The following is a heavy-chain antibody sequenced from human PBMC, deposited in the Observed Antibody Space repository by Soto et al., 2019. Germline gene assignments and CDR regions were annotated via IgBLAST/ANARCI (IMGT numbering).Heavy chain of an antibody. V-gene: IGHV1-69*13. D-gene: IGHD2-8*02. CDR3: AREAPYCTSETCHKFYDMDV. J-gene: IGHJ6*02. CDR2: IIPILNSP. Sequence: GASVKVSCKASGGTFGSYAITWVRRAPGQGLEWLGGIIPILNSPAYAQKFKARVVITADEITNTAYMELNSLRFDDTAVYYCAREAPYCTSETCHKFYDMDVWGQGTTVTVSS. CDR1: GGTFGSYA.